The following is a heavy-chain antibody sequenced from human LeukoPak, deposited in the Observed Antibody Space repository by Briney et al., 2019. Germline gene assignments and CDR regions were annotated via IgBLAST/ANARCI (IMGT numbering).Heavy chain of an antibody. CDR3: ARGKEGYSSSWFDY. CDR2: ISAYNGNT. Sequence: ASVKVSCKASGYTFTSYGISWVRQAPGQGLEWMGWISAYNGNTNYAQKLQGRVTMTTDTSTSTAYMELRSLRSEDTAVYYCARGKEGYSSSWFDYWGQGTLVTVSS. CDR1: GYTFTSYG. D-gene: IGHD6-13*01. J-gene: IGHJ4*02. V-gene: IGHV1-18*01.